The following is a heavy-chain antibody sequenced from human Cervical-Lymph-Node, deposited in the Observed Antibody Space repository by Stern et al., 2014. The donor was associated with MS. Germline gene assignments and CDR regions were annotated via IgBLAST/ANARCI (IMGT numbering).Heavy chain of an antibody. V-gene: IGHV3-11*01. CDR2: ITASGGST. CDR1: GFTFSDYN. Sequence: VQLVESGGDLVKPGGSLKLSCAASGFTFSDYNMNWIRQAPGKGLEWVAFITASGGSTHYADCVKGRFTISRDNARNSLDLQMSSLRAEDTAVYYCARDPQRRDGYNFDYWGQGALVTVSS. J-gene: IGHJ4*02. CDR3: ARDPQRRDGYNFDY. D-gene: IGHD5-24*01.